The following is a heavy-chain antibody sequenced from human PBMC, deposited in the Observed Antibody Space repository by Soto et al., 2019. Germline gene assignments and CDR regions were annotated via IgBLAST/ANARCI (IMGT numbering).Heavy chain of an antibody. D-gene: IGHD3-3*01. J-gene: IGHJ5*02. CDR2: ISAYNGNT. CDR1: GYTFTSYG. Sequence: ASVKVSCKASGYTFTSYGISWVRQAPGQGLEWMGWISAYNGNTNYAQKLQGRVTMTTDTSTSTAYMELRSLRSDDTAVYYCARDGKLRFLEWLYQNTNWFDPWGQGTLVTVSS. CDR3: ARDGKLRFLEWLYQNTNWFDP. V-gene: IGHV1-18*01.